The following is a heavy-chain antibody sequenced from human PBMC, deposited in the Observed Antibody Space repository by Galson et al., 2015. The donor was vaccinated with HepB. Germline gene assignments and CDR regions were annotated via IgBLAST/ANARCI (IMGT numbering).Heavy chain of an antibody. CDR2: IRSKAYGGTT. J-gene: IGHJ4*02. CDR3: TREEWELRSGYYFDY. V-gene: IGHV3-49*04. Sequence: SLRLSCAASGFTFGDYAMSWVRQAPGKGLEWVGFIRSKAYGGTTEYAASVKGRFTISRDDSKSIAYLQMNSLKTEDTAVYYCTREEWELRSGYYFDYWGQGTLVTVSS. CDR1: GFTFGDYA. D-gene: IGHD1-26*01.